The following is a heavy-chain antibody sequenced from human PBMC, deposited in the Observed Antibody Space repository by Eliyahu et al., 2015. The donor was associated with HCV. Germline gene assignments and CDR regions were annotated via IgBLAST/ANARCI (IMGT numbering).Heavy chain of an antibody. V-gene: IGHV4-59*01. CDR2: IHYSGST. CDR1: GXSITTYY. Sequence: QVQLQESGPGLVKPSETLSLTCTVSGXSITTYYWSWIRQPPGKGLEWIGYIHYSGSTNYNPSLKSRVTISLDTSKNQFSLNLTSVTAADTAMYYCASGGGGIAVTGTGGWFDPWGQGTLATVSS. D-gene: IGHD6-19*01. CDR3: ASGGGGIAVTGTGGWFDP. J-gene: IGHJ5*02.